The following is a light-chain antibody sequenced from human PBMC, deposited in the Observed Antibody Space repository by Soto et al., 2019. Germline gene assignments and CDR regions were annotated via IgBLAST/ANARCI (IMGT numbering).Light chain of an antibody. J-gene: IGKJ4*01. CDR2: AAS. CDR1: QGISSY. V-gene: IGKV1-9*01. Sequence: IQLTRSPSSLSASVGDRVTITCRASQGISSYLAWYQQKPGKAPKLLIYAASTLQSGVPSRFSGSGSGTDFTLTISSLQPEDFATYYCQQLNSYPVTVGGGTKVDSK. CDR3: QQLNSYPVT.